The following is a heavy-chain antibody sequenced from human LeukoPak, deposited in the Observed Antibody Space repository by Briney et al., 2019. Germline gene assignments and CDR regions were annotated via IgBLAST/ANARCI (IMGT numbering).Heavy chain of an antibody. CDR3: ARGSLGYCSGGSCYLAYYFDY. J-gene: IGHJ4*02. V-gene: IGHV4-30-2*01. D-gene: IGHD2-15*01. Sequence: SQTLSLTCAVSGGSISSGGYSWSWIRQPPGKGLEWIGYIYHSGSTYYNPSLKSRVTISVDRSKNQFSLKLSSVIAADTAVYYCARGSLGYCSGGSCYLAYYFDYWGQGTLVTVSS. CDR1: GGSISSGGYS. CDR2: IYHSGST.